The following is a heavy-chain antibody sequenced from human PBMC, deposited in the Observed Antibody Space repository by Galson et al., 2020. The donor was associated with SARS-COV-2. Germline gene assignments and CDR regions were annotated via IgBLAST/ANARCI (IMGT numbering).Heavy chain of an antibody. CDR1: GFTFSSYS. J-gene: IGHJ4*02. V-gene: IGHV3-21*01. CDR3: ARESWAYYDILTGYYPYYFDY. D-gene: IGHD3-9*01. Sequence: GESLKISCAASGFTFSSYSMNWVRQAPGKGLEWVSSISSSSSYIYYADSVKGRFTISRDNAKNSLYLQMNSLRAEDTAVYYCARESWAYYDILTGYYPYYFDYWGQGTLVTVSS. CDR2: ISSSSSYI.